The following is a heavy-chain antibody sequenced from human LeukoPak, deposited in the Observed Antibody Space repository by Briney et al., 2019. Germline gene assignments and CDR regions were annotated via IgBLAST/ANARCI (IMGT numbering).Heavy chain of an antibody. Sequence: GESLKISCKGSGYSVTSYWIGWVRQMPGKGLECMGIIYPGDSDTRYSPSFQCQVTISADKSISTAYLQWSSLKASGTAMYYCARRDSFLGAFDIWGQGTMVTVSS. J-gene: IGHJ3*02. D-gene: IGHD3-3*01. V-gene: IGHV5-51*01. CDR1: GYSVTSYW. CDR3: ARRDSFLGAFDI. CDR2: IYPGDSDT.